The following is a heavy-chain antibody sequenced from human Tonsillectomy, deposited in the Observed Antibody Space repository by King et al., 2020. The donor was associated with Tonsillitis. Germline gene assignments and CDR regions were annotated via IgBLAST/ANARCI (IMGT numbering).Heavy chain of an antibody. CDR1: GFTFSNYA. Sequence: DVQLVESGGGLVQPGGSLRLSCAASGFTFSNYAMSWVRQAPGKGLEWVSAISGSGGSTYYADSVKGRFTISRDNSKNTLYLQVNSLRAEDTAVYYCAKEYYDILTGYYARPFDYWGQGPLVTVSS. J-gene: IGHJ4*02. CDR3: AKEYYDILTGYYARPFDY. CDR2: ISGSGGST. V-gene: IGHV3-23*04. D-gene: IGHD3-9*01.